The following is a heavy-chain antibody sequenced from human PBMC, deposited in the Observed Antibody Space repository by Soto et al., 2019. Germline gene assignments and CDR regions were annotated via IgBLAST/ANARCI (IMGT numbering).Heavy chain of an antibody. D-gene: IGHD6-13*01. V-gene: IGHV1-2*04. Sequence: ASVKVSCKASGYTFTGYYMHWVRQAPGQGLEWMGWINPNSGGTNYAQKFQGWVTMTRDTSISTAYMELSRLRSDDTAVYYCAREGVAGYSSSWYDPRYNWFDPWGQGTLVTVSS. CDR2: INPNSGGT. J-gene: IGHJ5*02. CDR1: GYTFTGYY. CDR3: AREGVAGYSSSWYDPRYNWFDP.